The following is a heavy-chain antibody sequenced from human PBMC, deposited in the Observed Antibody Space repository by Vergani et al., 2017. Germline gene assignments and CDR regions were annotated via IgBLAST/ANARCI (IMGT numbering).Heavy chain of an antibody. CDR3: ARATGYSSSWVQGWFDP. V-gene: IGHV4-39*07. CDR1: GGSISSSSYY. CDR2: IYTSGST. Sequence: QLQLQESGPGLVKPSETLSLTCTVSGGSISSSSYYWGWIRQPPGKGLEWIGSIYTSGSTNYNPSLKSRVTISVDTSKNQFSLKLSSVTAADTAVYYCARATGYSSSWVQGWFDPWGQGTLVTVSS. D-gene: IGHD6-13*01. J-gene: IGHJ5*02.